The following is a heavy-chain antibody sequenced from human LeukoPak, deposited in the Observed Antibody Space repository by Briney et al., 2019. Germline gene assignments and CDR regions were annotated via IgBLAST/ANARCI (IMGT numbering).Heavy chain of an antibody. CDR2: IDHSGTT. Sequence: SETLSLTCAVSGDSLRSTNWWSWVRQPPGKGLEWIGEIDHSGTTNYNPSLKSRVTISMDTSKNQFSLNLRSVTAADTAVYYCANKVYCSTTSCYHAGFWGQGTLVTVSS. CDR1: GDSLRSTNW. CDR3: ANKVYCSTTSCYHAGF. D-gene: IGHD2-2*01. J-gene: IGHJ4*02. V-gene: IGHV4-4*02.